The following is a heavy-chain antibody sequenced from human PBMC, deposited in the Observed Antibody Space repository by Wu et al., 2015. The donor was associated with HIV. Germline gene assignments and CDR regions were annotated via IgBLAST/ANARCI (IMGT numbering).Heavy chain of an antibody. CDR1: GYTFTAYY. D-gene: IGHD6-19*01. V-gene: IGHV1-2*02. Sequence: VQLVQSGAEVKKPGASVEVSCKASGYTFTAYYIHWVRQAPGQGLEWMGWINPNSGGTKYAQKFQGRVTMTGDTSSNTAYMEVSRLTSDDTAVYYCARLAVTGRSWFDPWGQGTLVTVSS. CDR3: ARLAVTGRSWFDP. J-gene: IGHJ5*02. CDR2: INPNSGGT.